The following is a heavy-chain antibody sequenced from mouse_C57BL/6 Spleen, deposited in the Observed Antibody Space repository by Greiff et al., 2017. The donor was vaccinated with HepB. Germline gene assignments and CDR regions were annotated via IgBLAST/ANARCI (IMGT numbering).Heavy chain of an antibody. CDR2: IDPEDGDT. CDR3: TTSNYAMDY. D-gene: IGHD1-1*01. J-gene: IGHJ4*01. CDR1: GFNIKDYY. V-gene: IGHV14-1*01. Sequence: EVQLQQSGAELVRPGASVKLSCTASGFNIKDYYMHWVKQRPEQGLEWIGRIDPEDGDTEYAPKFQGKGTMTADTSSNTAYLQLSRLTSEDTAVYYWTTSNYAMDYWGKGSTVTVSS.